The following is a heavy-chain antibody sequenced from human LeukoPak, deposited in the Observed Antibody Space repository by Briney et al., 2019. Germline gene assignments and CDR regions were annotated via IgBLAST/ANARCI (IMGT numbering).Heavy chain of an antibody. D-gene: IGHD6-13*01. CDR2: IIPIFGTA. CDR3: ARVGAVSSSWLFDY. J-gene: IGHJ4*02. CDR1: GGTFSSYA. V-gene: IGHV1-69*13. Sequence: GASVKVSCKASGGTFSSYAISWVRQAPGQGLEWMGRIIPIFGTANYAQKFQGRVTITADESTSTAYMELSSLRSEDTAVYYCARVGAVSSSWLFDYWGQGTLVTVSS.